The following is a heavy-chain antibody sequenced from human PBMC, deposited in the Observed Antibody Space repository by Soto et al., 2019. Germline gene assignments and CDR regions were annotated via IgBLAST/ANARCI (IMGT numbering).Heavy chain of an antibody. D-gene: IGHD2-2*01. CDR3: ATALGCRSTSCTLDY. CDR2: IIPVSGAA. J-gene: IGHJ4*02. V-gene: IGHV1-69*06. CDR1: GGTFGSYA. Sequence: QVQLVQSGAEVKKPGSSVKVSCKASGGTFGSYAFSWVRQAPGQGLEWLGGIIPVSGAAHYAQKFQGRVTSRTDKSTSTTYMELSSLSSQDTAVYYCATALGCRSTSCTLDYWGQGTRVIVSS.